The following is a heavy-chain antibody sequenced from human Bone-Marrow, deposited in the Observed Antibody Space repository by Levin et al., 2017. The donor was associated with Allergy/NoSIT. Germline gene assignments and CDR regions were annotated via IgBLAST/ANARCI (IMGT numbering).Heavy chain of an antibody. Sequence: KASETLSLTCSVSGDSIRSDSYYWAWIRQPPGKGLEYIASIYWSGSTYYSPSLKSRVTISIDTSTRQISLKLTSVTAADSGVYYCARRPRVRGSNWFGWFDAWGQGTLVTVSS. CDR3: ARRPRVRGSNWFGWFDA. CDR2: IYWSGST. D-gene: IGHD6-13*01. J-gene: IGHJ5*02. V-gene: IGHV4-39*01. CDR1: GDSIRSDSYY.